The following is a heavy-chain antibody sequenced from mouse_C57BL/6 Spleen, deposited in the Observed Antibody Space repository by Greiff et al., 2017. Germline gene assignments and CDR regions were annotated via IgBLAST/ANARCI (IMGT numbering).Heavy chain of an antibody. D-gene: IGHD1-1*01. Sequence: VQLQPSGPVLVKPGASVKMSCKASGYTFTDYYMNWVKQSHGKSLEWIGVINPYNGGTSYNQKFKGKATLTVDKYSSTAYMELNSLTYVDSAIYYCARSGFHYYGRGYAMDYWGQGTSVTVSS. CDR2: INPYNGGT. CDR1: GYTFTDYY. V-gene: IGHV1-19*01. J-gene: IGHJ4*01. CDR3: ARSGFHYYGRGYAMDY.